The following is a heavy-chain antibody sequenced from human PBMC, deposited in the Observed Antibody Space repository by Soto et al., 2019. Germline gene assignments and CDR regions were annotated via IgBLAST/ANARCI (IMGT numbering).Heavy chain of an antibody. Sequence: EVQLVESGGGLVQPGGSLKLSCAASGFTFSGSAMHWVRQASGKGLEWVGRIRSKANSYATAYAASVKGRFTISRDDSKNTAYLQMNSLKTEDTAVYYCTSTYDILTAYYYYYYYMDVWGKGTTVTVSS. D-gene: IGHD3-9*01. CDR3: TSTYDILTAYYYYYYYMDV. CDR1: GFTFSGSA. CDR2: IRSKANSYAT. J-gene: IGHJ6*03. V-gene: IGHV3-73*01.